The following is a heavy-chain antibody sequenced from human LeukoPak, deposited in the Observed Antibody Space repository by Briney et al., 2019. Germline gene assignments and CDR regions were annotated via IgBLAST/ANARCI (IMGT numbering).Heavy chain of an antibody. CDR3: ARDAKYYDILTGYYNPRFDY. Sequence: PSETLSLTCTVSGGSISSSSYYWGWIRQPPGKGLEWIGSIYYSGSTYYNPSLKSRVTISVDTSKNQFSLKLSSVTAADTAVYYCARDAKYYDILTGYYNPRFDYWGQGTLVTVSS. CDR1: GGSISSSSYY. CDR2: IYYSGST. D-gene: IGHD3-9*01. V-gene: IGHV4-39*07. J-gene: IGHJ4*02.